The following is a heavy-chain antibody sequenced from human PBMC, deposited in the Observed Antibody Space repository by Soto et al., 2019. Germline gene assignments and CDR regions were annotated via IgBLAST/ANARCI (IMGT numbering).Heavy chain of an antibody. CDR3: ARDGNGQRGSPH. D-gene: IGHD3-16*01. CDR2: IYSGGSI. CDR1: GFTVINNF. V-gene: IGHV3-53*02. J-gene: IGHJ4*02. Sequence: VQLVESGGGLIQAGGSLRLSCAVSGFTVINNFMMWVRQAPGKGLEWVSLIYSGGSISYADSVKGRFTISRDGSMNMLYLQMNSLTAEDTAVYYCARDGNGQRGSPHWGQGTLVTVSS.